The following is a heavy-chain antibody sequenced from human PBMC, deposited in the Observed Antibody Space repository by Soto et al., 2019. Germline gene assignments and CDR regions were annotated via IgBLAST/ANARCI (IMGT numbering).Heavy chain of an antibody. V-gene: IGHV3-30-3*01. CDR2: ISFDGNII. CDR3: ARTFDTITYYFDY. CDR1: EFSFSSYA. Sequence: QVHLVESGGGVGQPGGSLRFSCAASEFSFSSYAMHWIRQAPGKGLEWVAVISFDGNIIHYADSVKGRFIISRDNSKNTLYLQMHSLSGEDTAVYYCARTFDTITYYFDYWGQGTLVTVSS. D-gene: IGHD3-9*01. J-gene: IGHJ4*02.